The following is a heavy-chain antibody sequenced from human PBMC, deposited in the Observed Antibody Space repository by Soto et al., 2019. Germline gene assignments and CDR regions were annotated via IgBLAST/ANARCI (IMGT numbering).Heavy chain of an antibody. V-gene: IGHV3-11*06. CDR3: ARDPHSYGSVTYTRRYYSYPMDV. D-gene: IGHD3-10*01. CDR1: GFGFSDYY. Sequence: LRLSCVGSGFGFSDYYISWVRQAPGKGLEWIAHISGGNGFTNYAASVRGGFTIARDNAKRSLHLQMNSLRADDTAVYYCARDPHSYGSVTYTRRYYSYPMDVWRQGTTVTVSS. CDR2: ISGGNGFT. J-gene: IGHJ6*02.